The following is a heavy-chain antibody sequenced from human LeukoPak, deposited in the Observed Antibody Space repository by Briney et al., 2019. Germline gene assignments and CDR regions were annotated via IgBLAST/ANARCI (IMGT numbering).Heavy chain of an antibody. Sequence: GGSLRLSCAASGFTFSSYWMNWARQAPGKGLEWVAVISYDGSSKYYADSVKGRFTISRDNPKNTLYLQMNSLRAEDTAVYYCAKDGANDFWSGHGIDYWGQGTLVTVSS. CDR3: AKDGANDFWSGHGIDY. J-gene: IGHJ4*02. V-gene: IGHV3-30*18. D-gene: IGHD3-3*01. CDR2: ISYDGSSK. CDR1: GFTFSSYW.